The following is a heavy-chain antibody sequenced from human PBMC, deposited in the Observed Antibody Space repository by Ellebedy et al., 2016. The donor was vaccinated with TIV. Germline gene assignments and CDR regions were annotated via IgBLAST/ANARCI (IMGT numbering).Heavy chain of an antibody. J-gene: IGHJ6*02. CDR3: ARAVCGSCYPRPSYYYYYYGMDV. Sequence: SETLSLTXTVSGGSISSSSYYWGWIRQPPGKGLEWIGSIYYSGSTYYNSSLKSRVTISVDTSKNQFSLKLSSVTAADTAVYYCARAVCGSCYPRPSYYYYYYGMDVWGQGTTVTVSS. V-gene: IGHV4-39*07. D-gene: IGHD2-15*01. CDR1: GGSISSSSYY. CDR2: IYYSGST.